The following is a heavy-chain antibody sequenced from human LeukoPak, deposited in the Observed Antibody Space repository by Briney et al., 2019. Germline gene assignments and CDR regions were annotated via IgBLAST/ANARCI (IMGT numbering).Heavy chain of an antibody. CDR3: AREGGFDVFDY. J-gene: IGHJ4*02. D-gene: IGHD5-12*01. CDR1: GFIFSSYS. CDR2: ISSSSSYI. Sequence: PGGSLRLSCAASGFIFSSYSMNWVRQAPGKGLEWVSSISSSSSYIYYADSVKGRVTISRDNANNSLYLQMNSLRAEDTAVYYCAREGGFDVFDYWGQGTLVTVSS. V-gene: IGHV3-21*01.